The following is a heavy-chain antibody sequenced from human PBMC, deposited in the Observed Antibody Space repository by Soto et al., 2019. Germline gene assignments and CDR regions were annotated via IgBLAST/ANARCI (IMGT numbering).Heavy chain of an antibody. CDR3: AREVGGYDSSGHYYYGMDV. V-gene: IGHV1-69*12. Sequence: QVQLVQSGAEVKKPGSSVKVSCKASGGTFSSYAISWVRQAPGQGLEWMGGIIPIFGTANYAQKFQGRVTITADEXXSXDXXELRSLRSEDTAVYYCAREVGGYDSSGHYYYGMDVWGPGTTVTVSS. J-gene: IGHJ6*02. D-gene: IGHD3-22*01. CDR2: IIPIFGTA. CDR1: GGTFSSYA.